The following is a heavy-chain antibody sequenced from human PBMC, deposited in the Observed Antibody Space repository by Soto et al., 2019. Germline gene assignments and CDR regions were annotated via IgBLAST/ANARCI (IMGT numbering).Heavy chain of an antibody. D-gene: IGHD3-22*01. Sequence: ASVKVSCKASGYTFTSYGISWVRQAPGQGLEWMGWISAYNGNTNYAQKLQGRVTMTTDTSTSTAYMELRSLRSDDTAVYYCARVNYYDSSGYPNYFDYWGQGTLVTAPQ. CDR3: ARVNYYDSSGYPNYFDY. CDR1: GYTFTSYG. V-gene: IGHV1-18*01. J-gene: IGHJ4*02. CDR2: ISAYNGNT.